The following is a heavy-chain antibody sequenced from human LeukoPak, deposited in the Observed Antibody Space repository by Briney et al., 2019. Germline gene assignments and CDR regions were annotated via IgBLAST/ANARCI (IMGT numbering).Heavy chain of an antibody. J-gene: IGHJ4*02. CDR2: IYHSGST. D-gene: IGHD3-10*01. CDR1: GYSISSGYY. V-gene: IGHV4-38-2*02. Sequence: PSETLSLTCTVSGYSISSGYYWGWIRQPPGKGLEWIGSIYHSGSTYYNPSLKSRVTISVDTSKKQFSLKLSSVTAADTAVYYCATSLGFGELLYVYWGQGTLVTVSS. CDR3: ATSLGFGELLYVY.